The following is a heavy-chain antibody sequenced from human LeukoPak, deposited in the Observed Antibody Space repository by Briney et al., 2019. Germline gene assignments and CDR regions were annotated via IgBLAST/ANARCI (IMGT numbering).Heavy chain of an antibody. J-gene: IGHJ4*02. Sequence: SETLSLTFTVSGGSISSYYWSWIRQPPGKGLEWIGYIYYSGSTNYNPSLKSRVTRSVDTSKNQFSLKLSSVTAADTAVYYCARASSGSSIDYWGQGTLVTVSS. V-gene: IGHV4-59*01. CDR1: GGSISSYY. CDR3: ARASSGSSIDY. CDR2: IYYSGST. D-gene: IGHD1-26*01.